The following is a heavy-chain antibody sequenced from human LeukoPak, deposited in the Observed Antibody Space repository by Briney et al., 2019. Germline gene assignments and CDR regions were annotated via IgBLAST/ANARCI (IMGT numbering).Heavy chain of an antibody. CDR3: ARGGRGPTTATKLDY. J-gene: IGHJ4*02. V-gene: IGHV4-34*01. Sequence: ETLSLTCAVYGGSFSGYYWSWIRQPPGKGLEWIGEINHSGSTNYNPSLKSRVTISVDTSKNQFSLKLSSVTAADTAVYYCARGGRGPTTATKLDYWGQGTLVTVSS. CDR1: GGSFSGYY. CDR2: INHSGST. D-gene: IGHD4-11*01.